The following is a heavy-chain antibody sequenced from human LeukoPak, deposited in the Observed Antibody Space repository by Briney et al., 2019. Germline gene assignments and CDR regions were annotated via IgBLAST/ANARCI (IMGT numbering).Heavy chain of an antibody. CDR2: IKEDGTEK. CDR3: TRDPGRCTSTSCYPDY. CDR1: GFTFRTYW. Sequence: GGSLRLSCAASGFTFRTYWMSWVRQAPGKGLEWVANIKEDGTEKYYVDSVKGRFTISRDNAKNSLYLQMNSLRAEDTAVYYCTRDPGRCTSTSCYPDYWGQGTLVTVSS. J-gene: IGHJ4*02. V-gene: IGHV3-7*01. D-gene: IGHD2-2*01.